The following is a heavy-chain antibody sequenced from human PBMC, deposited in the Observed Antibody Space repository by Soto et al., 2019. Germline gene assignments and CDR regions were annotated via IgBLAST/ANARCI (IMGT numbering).Heavy chain of an antibody. Sequence: QVQLVQSGAEVKKPGSSVKVSCKASGGTFSSYAISWVRQAPGQGLEWMGGIIPIFGTANYAQKFQGRVTITADESTSTAYIVLSSLRSEDTAVYYCAREYCSGGSCYRSHYYYGMDVWGQGTTVTVSS. V-gene: IGHV1-69*01. CDR1: GGTFSSYA. J-gene: IGHJ6*02. CDR3: AREYCSGGSCYRSHYYYGMDV. CDR2: IIPIFGTA. D-gene: IGHD2-15*01.